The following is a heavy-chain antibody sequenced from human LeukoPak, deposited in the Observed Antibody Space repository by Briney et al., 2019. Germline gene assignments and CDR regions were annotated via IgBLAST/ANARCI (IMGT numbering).Heavy chain of an antibody. CDR2: ISGSGGST. CDR3: AKSPPGPRSGALDYYYGMDV. D-gene: IGHD7-27*01. CDR1: GFTLSSYA. Sequence: GGSLRLSCAASGFTLSSYAMSWVRQAPGKGLEWVSAISGSGGSTYYADSVKGRFTISRDNSKNTLYLQMNSLRAEDTAVYYCAKSPPGPRSGALDYYYGMDVWGQGTTVTVSS. J-gene: IGHJ6*02. V-gene: IGHV3-23*01.